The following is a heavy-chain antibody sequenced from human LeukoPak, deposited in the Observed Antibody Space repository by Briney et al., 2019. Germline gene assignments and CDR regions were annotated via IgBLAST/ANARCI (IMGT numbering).Heavy chain of an antibody. CDR2: ISRTSEAI. CDR1: GFTFNRYS. Sequence: GGSLRLSCAASGFTFNRYSMAWVRQAPGKGLEWVSIISRTSEAIFYADSVKGRFTISRDNAKNSLYLQMNGLRAEDTAAYYCARGATDTTRWFDPRGQGTLVTVSS. D-gene: IGHD1-7*01. J-gene: IGHJ5*02. V-gene: IGHV3-21*01. CDR3: ARGATDTTRWFDP.